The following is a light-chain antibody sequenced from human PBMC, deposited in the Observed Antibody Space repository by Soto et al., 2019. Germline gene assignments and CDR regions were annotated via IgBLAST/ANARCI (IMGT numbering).Light chain of an antibody. V-gene: IGKV2-28*01. J-gene: IGKJ1*01. CDR2: LGS. Sequence: DIVMTQSPLSLPVTPGEPASISCRSSQSLLHSNGYNYLDWYLQKPGQSPQLLIYLGSNRASGVHDRFSGSGSGTDFTLKISRVEDEDVGVYYCMQALQTSWTFGQGTKVDIK. CDR3: MQALQTSWT. CDR1: QSLLHSNGYNY.